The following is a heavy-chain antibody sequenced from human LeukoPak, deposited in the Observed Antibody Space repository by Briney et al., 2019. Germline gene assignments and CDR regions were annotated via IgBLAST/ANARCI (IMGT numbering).Heavy chain of an antibody. CDR2: IYPGDSDT. V-gene: IGHV5-51*01. D-gene: IGHD5-24*01. J-gene: IGHJ4*02. CDR3: ARRGDLRDGNVRNYFDY. CDR1: GYSFTNYW. Sequence: GESLKISCKGFGYSFTNYWIGWVRQMPGKGLEWMGIIYPGDSDTRYSPSFQGQVTISADKSINTAYLQWSSLKASDTSMYYPARRGDLRDGNVRNYFDYWGQGTLVTVSS.